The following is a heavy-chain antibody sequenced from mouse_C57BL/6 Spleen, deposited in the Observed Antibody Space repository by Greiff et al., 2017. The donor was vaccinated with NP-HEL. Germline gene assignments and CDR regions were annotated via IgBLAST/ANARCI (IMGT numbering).Heavy chain of an antibody. V-gene: IGHV14-4*01. CDR1: GFNIKDDY. Sequence: EVQLHQSGAELVRPGASVKLSCTASGFNIKDDYMHWVKQRPEQGLEWIGWIDPENGDTEYASKFQGKATITSDTYSNTAYLQLSSLTSEDTAVYYCTTGGFAYWGQGTLVTVSA. CDR2: IDPENGDT. CDR3: TTGGFAY. J-gene: IGHJ3*01.